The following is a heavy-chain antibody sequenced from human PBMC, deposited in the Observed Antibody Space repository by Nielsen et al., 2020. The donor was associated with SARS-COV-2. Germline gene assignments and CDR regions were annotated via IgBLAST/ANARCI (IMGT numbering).Heavy chain of an antibody. V-gene: IGHV3-23*01. Sequence: GESLKISCAASGFTFSSYAMSWVRQAPGKGLEWVSAISGSGGSTYYADSVKGRFTISRDNSKNTLYLQMNSLRAEDTAVYYRAKTGIAAAGRPSWGQGTLVTVSS. CDR1: GFTFSSYA. CDR2: ISGSGGST. J-gene: IGHJ4*02. CDR3: AKTGIAAAGRPS. D-gene: IGHD6-13*01.